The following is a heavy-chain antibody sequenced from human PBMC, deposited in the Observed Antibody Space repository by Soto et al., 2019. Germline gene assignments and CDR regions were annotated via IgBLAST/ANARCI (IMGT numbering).Heavy chain of an antibody. CDR1: GGTFSSYA. V-gene: IGHV1-69*01. J-gene: IGHJ3*02. CDR3: ARFRVTYYYDRSAVDI. CDR2: IIPIFGTA. Sequence: QVQLVQSGAEVKKPGSSVKVSCKASGGTFSSYAISWVRQAPGQGLEWMGGIIPIFGTANYAQKFQGRVTITADESTSTAYMELSGRRSEDTAVYYCARFRVTYYYDRSAVDIWGQRTVVTVSS. D-gene: IGHD3-22*01.